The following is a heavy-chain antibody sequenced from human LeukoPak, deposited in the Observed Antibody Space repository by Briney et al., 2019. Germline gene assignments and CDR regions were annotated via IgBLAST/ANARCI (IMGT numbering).Heavy chain of an antibody. CDR2: IYYSGST. CDR1: GGSISSYY. J-gene: IGHJ6*02. Sequence: SETLSLTCTVSGGSISSYYWSWIRQPPGKGLEWIGYIYYSGSTNYNPSLKSRVTISVDTSKNQFSLKLSSVTAADTAVYYCARASSSFNYYYYGMDVWGQGTTVTVSS. D-gene: IGHD6-6*01. V-gene: IGHV4-59*01. CDR3: ARASSSFNYYYYGMDV.